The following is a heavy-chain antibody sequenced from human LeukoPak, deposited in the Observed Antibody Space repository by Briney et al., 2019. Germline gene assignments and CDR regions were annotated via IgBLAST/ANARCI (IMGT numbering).Heavy chain of an antibody. J-gene: IGHJ4*02. Sequence: GGSLRLSCAASGFTFSSNGMHWVRQAPGKGLEWVSSISSSSSYIYYADSVKGRFTISRDNAKNSLYLQMNSMRAEDTAVYYCARERVPKYYDFWSGYDYWGQGTLVTVSS. CDR1: GFTFSSNG. CDR3: ARERVPKYYDFWSGYDY. CDR2: ISSSSSYI. V-gene: IGHV3-21*01. D-gene: IGHD3-3*01.